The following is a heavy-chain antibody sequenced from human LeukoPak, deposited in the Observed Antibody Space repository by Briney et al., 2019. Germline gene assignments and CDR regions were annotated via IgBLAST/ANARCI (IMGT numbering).Heavy chain of an antibody. V-gene: IGHV3-11*01. CDR2: ISSSGSTK. Sequence: SGGSLRLSCAASGFTFSDHYMSWIRQAPGKGLEWVSYISSSGSTKYYADSVKGRFTISRDNAHNSVYLQMNSLRAEDTAVYYCARDDIAVAGTDYWGQGTLVTVSS. D-gene: IGHD6-19*01. J-gene: IGHJ4*02. CDR1: GFTFSDHY. CDR3: ARDDIAVAGTDY.